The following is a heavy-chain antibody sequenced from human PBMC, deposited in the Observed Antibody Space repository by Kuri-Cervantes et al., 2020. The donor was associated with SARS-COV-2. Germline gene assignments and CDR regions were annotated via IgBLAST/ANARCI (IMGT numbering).Heavy chain of an antibody. D-gene: IGHD5/OR15-5a*01. Sequence: GESLKISCAASGFTFSDYYMSWIRQAPGKGLEWVSYISSSGSTTYYADSVKGRFTISRDNSKNTLYLQMNSLRAEDTAVYYCAKATLPFDYWGQGTLVTVSS. CDR2: ISSSGSTT. CDR3: AKATLPFDY. J-gene: IGHJ4*02. CDR1: GFTFSDYY. V-gene: IGHV3-11*01.